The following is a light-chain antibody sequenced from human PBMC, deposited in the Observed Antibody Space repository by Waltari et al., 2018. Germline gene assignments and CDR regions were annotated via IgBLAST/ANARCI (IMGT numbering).Light chain of an antibody. CDR1: LPNIAYNP. CDR2: NSF. V-gene: IGLV1-44*01. J-gene: IGLJ1*01. Sequence: QSVLTQPPSASGSPGQRPTVSCSGNLPNIAYNPWNWYQQLPGAAPKLLINNSFQRPSGVPDRFSGSKSGTSASLAISGLLSEDEATYYCATWDDSLNGFVFGTGTNVSVL. CDR3: ATWDDSLNGFV.